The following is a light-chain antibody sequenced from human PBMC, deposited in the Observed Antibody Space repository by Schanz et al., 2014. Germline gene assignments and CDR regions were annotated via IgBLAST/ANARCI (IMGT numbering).Light chain of an antibody. CDR1: SSDVGGYNY. V-gene: IGLV2-14*01. CDR2: DVN. J-gene: IGLJ1*01. CDR3: SSYGGNLGV. Sequence: QSVLTQPASVSGSPGQSITISCTGTSSDVGGYNYVSWYQQHPGKAPKLMIYDVNNRPSGVSYRFSGSKSGNTASLTVSGLQAEDEADYYCSSYGGNLGVFGTGTKLTVL.